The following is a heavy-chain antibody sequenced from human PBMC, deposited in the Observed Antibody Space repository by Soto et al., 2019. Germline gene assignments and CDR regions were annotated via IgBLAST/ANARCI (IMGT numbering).Heavy chain of an antibody. CDR1: GFTFTNYA. D-gene: IGHD3-10*01. Sequence: EVQLLESGGGLVQPGGSLRLSCAASGFTFTNYAMSWVRQAPGKGLEWVSSISGGGDSTFYADSVKGRFAISRDTSSNTLYLQMNSLRAEYTAVYYCTRRGDSYYYGMAVWGQGTTVTVSS. V-gene: IGHV3-23*01. CDR3: TRRGDSYYYGMAV. CDR2: ISGGGDST. J-gene: IGHJ6*02.